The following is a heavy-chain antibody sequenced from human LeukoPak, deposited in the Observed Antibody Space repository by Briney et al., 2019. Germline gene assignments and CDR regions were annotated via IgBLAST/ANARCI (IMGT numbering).Heavy chain of an antibody. CDR1: GFTFSDYS. J-gene: IGHJ4*02. CDR2: ISSSGSTI. Sequence: GGSLRLSCAASGFTFSDYSMNWVRQAPGKRLEWVSYISSSGSTIYYADSVKGRFTISRDNAKNSLFLQINSLRAEDTAVYYCARHRYPTPGIDYWGQGTLVTVSS. V-gene: IGHV3-48*01. CDR3: ARHRYPTPGIDY. D-gene: IGHD4-23*01.